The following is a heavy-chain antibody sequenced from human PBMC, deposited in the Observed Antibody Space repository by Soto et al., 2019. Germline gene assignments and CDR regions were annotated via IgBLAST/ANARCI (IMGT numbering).Heavy chain of an antibody. D-gene: IGHD6-13*01. CDR1: GFTFSSYG. CDR3: ARDKEQQGYYYYGMDG. CDR2: IWYDGSNK. Sequence: GGSLRLSCAASGFTFSSYGMHWVRQAPGKGLEWVAVIWYDGSNKYYADSVKGRFTISRDNSKNTLYLQMNSLRAEDTAVYYCARDKEQQGYYYYGMDGWGQGTTVTVSS. V-gene: IGHV3-33*01. J-gene: IGHJ6*02.